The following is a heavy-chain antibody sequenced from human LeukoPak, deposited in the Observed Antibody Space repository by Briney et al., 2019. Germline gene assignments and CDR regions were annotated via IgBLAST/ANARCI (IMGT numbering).Heavy chain of an antibody. CDR3: AREHYDILTGLYIDAFDI. CDR2: INHSGST. J-gene: IGHJ3*02. Sequence: SETLSLTCAVYGGSFSGYYWSWIRQPPGKGLEWIGEINHSGSTNYNPSLKNRVTISVDTSKNQFSLKLSSVTAADTAVYYCAREHYDILTGLYIDAFDIWGPGTRVTVSS. CDR1: GGSFSGYY. V-gene: IGHV4-34*01. D-gene: IGHD3-9*01.